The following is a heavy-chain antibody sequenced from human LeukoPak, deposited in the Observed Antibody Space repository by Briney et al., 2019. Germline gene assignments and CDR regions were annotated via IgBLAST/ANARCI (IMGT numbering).Heavy chain of an antibody. CDR1: GGTFSSYA. J-gene: IGHJ4*02. CDR2: IIPILGIA. CDR3: ARDRRSTAVVTNFDY. V-gene: IGHV1-69*04. D-gene: IGHD4-17*01. Sequence: SVKVSCKASGGTFSSYAISWVRQAPGQGLEWMGRIIPILGIANYAQKFQGRVTITADKSTSTAYMELSSLRSEDTAVYYCARDRRSTAVVTNFDYWGQGTLVTVSS.